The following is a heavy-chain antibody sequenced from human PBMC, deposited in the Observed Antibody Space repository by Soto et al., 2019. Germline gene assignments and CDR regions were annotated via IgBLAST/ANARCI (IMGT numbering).Heavy chain of an antibody. CDR3: ARGGSSSAGYYYYYMDV. D-gene: IGHD6-13*01. CDR1: GFTFSTYA. Sequence: VGSLRLSCAASGFTFSTYARSWVRQAPGKGLVWVSRINSDGSSTSYADSVKGRFTISRDNAKNTLYLQMNSLRAEDTAIYYCARGGSSSAGYYYYYMDVWGKGTTVTVSS. CDR2: INSDGSST. J-gene: IGHJ6*03. V-gene: IGHV3-74*01.